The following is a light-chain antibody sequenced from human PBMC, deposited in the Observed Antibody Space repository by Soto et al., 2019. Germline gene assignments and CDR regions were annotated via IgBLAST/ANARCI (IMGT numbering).Light chain of an antibody. Sequence: DIVMTQSPDSLAVSLGERATINCKSSQSVLYTSRNKSYLAWYQQKAGQPPKVLIYWASTRESGVPDRFSGSGSGTDFTLTIGSLQAEDVAVYYCQQYYTTPLTFGQGTKVEI. J-gene: IGKJ1*01. CDR3: QQYYTTPLT. CDR2: WAS. CDR1: QSVLYTSRNKSY. V-gene: IGKV4-1*01.